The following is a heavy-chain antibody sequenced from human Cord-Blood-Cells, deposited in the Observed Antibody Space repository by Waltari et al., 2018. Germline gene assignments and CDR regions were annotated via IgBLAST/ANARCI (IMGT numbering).Heavy chain of an antibody. CDR1: GGSFSGYY. V-gene: IGHV4-34*01. J-gene: IGHJ1*01. Sequence: QVQLQQWGAGLLKPSETLSLTCAVYGGSFSGYYWSLIRQPPGKGLEWIGEINHSGSTNYNPSLKSRVTISVDTSKNQFSLKLSSVTAADTAVYYCARGGDIVVVPAAIAYFQHWGQGTLVTVSS. CDR2: INHSGST. CDR3: ARGGDIVVVPAAIAYFQH. D-gene: IGHD2-2*02.